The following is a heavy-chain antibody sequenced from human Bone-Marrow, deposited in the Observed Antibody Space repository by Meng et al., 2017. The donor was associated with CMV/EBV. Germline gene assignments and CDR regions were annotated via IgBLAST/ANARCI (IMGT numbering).Heavy chain of an antibody. CDR2: IYYSGST. CDR1: GGSISSSSYY. Sequence: GSLRLSCTVSGGSISSSSYYWGWIRQPPGKGLEWIGSIYYSGSTYYNPSLKSRVTISVDTSKNQFSLKLSSVTAADTAVYYCARDHAAYYGSGSYGMDVWGQGTTVTVSS. J-gene: IGHJ6*02. V-gene: IGHV4-39*07. D-gene: IGHD3-10*01. CDR3: ARDHAAYYGSGSYGMDV.